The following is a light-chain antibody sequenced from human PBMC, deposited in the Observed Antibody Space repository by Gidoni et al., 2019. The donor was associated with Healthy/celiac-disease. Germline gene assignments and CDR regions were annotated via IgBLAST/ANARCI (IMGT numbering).Light chain of an antibody. CDR2: GAS. CDR1: QSVSSN. J-gene: IGKJ4*01. V-gene: IGKV3-15*01. CDR3: QQYNELAPIT. Sequence: EIVMTQSPATLSVSPGERATLSCRASQSVSSNLAWYQQKPGQAPRLLIYGASTRATGIPARFSGSGSGTEFTLTISSLQSEDFAVYYCQQYNELAPITFGGXTKVEIK.